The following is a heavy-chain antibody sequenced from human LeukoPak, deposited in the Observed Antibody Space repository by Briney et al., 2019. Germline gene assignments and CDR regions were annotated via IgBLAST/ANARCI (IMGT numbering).Heavy chain of an antibody. CDR2: INPSGIT. Sequence: SETLSLTCAVYGGSFSDYYWTWIRQPPGKGLEWIGEINPSGITNSNPSLKSRITASVDTSKNEFSLNLNSVPAADTAVYYCARVRNGDLDYWGQGTLVTVSS. V-gene: IGHV4-34*01. CDR3: ARVRNGDLDY. J-gene: IGHJ4*02. D-gene: IGHD2-8*01. CDR1: GGSFSDYY.